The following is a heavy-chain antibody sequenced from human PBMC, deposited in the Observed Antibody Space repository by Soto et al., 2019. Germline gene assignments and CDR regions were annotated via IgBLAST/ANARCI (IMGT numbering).Heavy chain of an antibody. CDR1: GFTFSSYS. V-gene: IGHV3-21*01. CDR2: ISSSSSYI. CDR3: ARVATAYYYGMDG. Sequence: EVQLVESGGGLVKPGGSLRLSCAASGFTFSSYSMNWVRQAPGKGLEWVSSISSSSSYIYYADSVKGRFTIARDNAKKSLYLQMNSLRAKDTAVYYGARVATAYYYGMDGWGKGTTVTVSP. J-gene: IGHJ6*04.